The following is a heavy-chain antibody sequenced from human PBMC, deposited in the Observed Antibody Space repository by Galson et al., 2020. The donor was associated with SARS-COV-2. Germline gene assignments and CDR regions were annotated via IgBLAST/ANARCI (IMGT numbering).Heavy chain of an antibody. V-gene: IGHV3-43*01. CDR3: AREGRGSTYAIDV. CDR2: ISWDGGSK. CDR1: GFNFDDYT. Sequence: GGSLRLSCAASGFNFDDYTMHWVRQAPGKGLEWVSLISWDGGSKTHAASVKGRFTISRDNSKNSLYLQMTSLRTEDTALYYCAREGRGSTYAIDVWGQGTPVTVSS. J-gene: IGHJ6*02.